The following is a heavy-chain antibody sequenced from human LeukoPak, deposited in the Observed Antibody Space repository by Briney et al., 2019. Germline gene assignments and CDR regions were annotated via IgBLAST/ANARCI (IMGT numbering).Heavy chain of an antibody. Sequence: SETLSLTCAVYGGSFSGYYWSWIRQPPGKGLEWIGEINHSGSTNYNPSLKSRVTISVDTSKNQFSLKLSSVTAADTAVYYCARASYYYDSSGYYYGPPGLYYFDCWGQGTLVTVSS. CDR3: ARASYYYDSSGYYYGPPGLYYFDC. V-gene: IGHV4-34*01. D-gene: IGHD3-22*01. J-gene: IGHJ4*02. CDR2: INHSGST. CDR1: GGSFSGYY.